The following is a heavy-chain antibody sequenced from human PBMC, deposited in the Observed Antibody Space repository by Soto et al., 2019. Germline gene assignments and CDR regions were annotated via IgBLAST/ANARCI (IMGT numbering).Heavy chain of an antibody. CDR3: ARRSRSSSGWYFLDY. Sequence: SETLSLTCTVSGGSISSDSWSWIRQSPGKALEWIGYSYYNGVTKYNPSLKSRVTISVDTSQNQFSLKLTSVTATDTAVYYCARRSRSSSGWYFLDYWGQGTLVTVST. D-gene: IGHD6-19*01. CDR2: SYYNGVT. J-gene: IGHJ4*02. CDR1: GGSISSDS. V-gene: IGHV4-59*01.